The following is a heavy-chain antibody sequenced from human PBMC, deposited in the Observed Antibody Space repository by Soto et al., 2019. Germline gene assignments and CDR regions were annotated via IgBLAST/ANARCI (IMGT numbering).Heavy chain of an antibody. CDR3: AKILYSTSACQFDD. CDR1: GFTFASYT. CDR2: FSSGGNI. D-gene: IGHD6-13*01. J-gene: IGHJ4*02. V-gene: IGHV3-23*01. Sequence: QPGWSLRLSCAASGFTFASYTMSWVRQSPGKGLEWVSIFSSGGNIYYGASVKGRFTISRNNSKNTLYLQINSLKAEDTAVYYWAKILYSTSACQFDDSGQATLVTV.